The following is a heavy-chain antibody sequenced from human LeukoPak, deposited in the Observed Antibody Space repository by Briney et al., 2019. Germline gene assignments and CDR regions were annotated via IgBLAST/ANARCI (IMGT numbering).Heavy chain of an antibody. V-gene: IGHV1-2*02. CDR1: GYTFTAYH. Sequence: ASVKVSCKASGYTFTAYHIHWVRQAPGQGLEWMAWINPDTGGTKNAQKFQGRVTVTRDTSTSTAYLEVSRLRSDDTAVYYCTTWGNGDYYFDPWGQGTLVTVSS. D-gene: IGHD3-22*01. J-gene: IGHJ5*02. CDR3: TTWGNGDYYFDP. CDR2: INPDTGGT.